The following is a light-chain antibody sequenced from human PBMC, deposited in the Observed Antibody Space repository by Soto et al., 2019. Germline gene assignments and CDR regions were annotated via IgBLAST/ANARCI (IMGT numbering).Light chain of an antibody. Sequence: QAVVTQPPSASGTPGQRVTISCSGSSSNIGSNTVNWYQQLPGTAPKLLIYNNNQWPSGVPDRFSGSKSGTSASLAISGLQSEDEADYYCAAWDDSLNGVVFGGGTKLTVL. CDR3: AAWDDSLNGVV. V-gene: IGLV1-44*01. J-gene: IGLJ2*01. CDR1: SSNIGSNT. CDR2: NNN.